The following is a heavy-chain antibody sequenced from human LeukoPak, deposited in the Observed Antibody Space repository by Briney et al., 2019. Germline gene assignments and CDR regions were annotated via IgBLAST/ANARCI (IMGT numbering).Heavy chain of an antibody. CDR2: IFYGGT. J-gene: IGHJ6*02. CDR3: ARAEGMDV. CDR1: GGFISSGGYY. Sequence: SQTLSLTCTVSGGFISSGGYYWSWIRQHPGKGLEWIGYIFYGGTSYNPSLKSRVTISVDTSKNQFSLKLNSVTAADTAVYYCARAEGMDVWGQGTTITVSS. V-gene: IGHV4-31*03.